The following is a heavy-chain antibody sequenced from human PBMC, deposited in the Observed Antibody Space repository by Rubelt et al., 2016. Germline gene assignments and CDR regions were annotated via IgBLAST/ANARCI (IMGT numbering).Heavy chain of an antibody. CDR1: GYTFTSYG. D-gene: IGHD5-24*01. CDR2: ISAYNGNT. J-gene: IGHJ3*02. CDR3: ARRDGYNWDDACDI. Sequence: QVQLVQSGAEVKKPGASVKVSCKASGYTFTSYGISWVRQAPGQGLEWMGWISAYNGNTNYAQKIQGRVTLTPDSSTSTAYRELWSLRSDDTAVYYCARRDGYNWDDACDIWGQGTMVTVSS. V-gene: IGHV1-18*01.